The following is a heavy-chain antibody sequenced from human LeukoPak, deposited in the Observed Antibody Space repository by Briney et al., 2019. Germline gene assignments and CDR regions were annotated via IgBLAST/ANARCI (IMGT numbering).Heavy chain of an antibody. Sequence: GGSLRLSCAASGFTFSSYSMNWVRQAPGKGLEWVSSISSSSSYIYYADSVKGRFTISRDNAKNSLYLQMNSLRAEDTAVYYCARGGYYDILTGYSTTRAFDYWGQGTPVTVSS. D-gene: IGHD3-9*01. CDR1: GFTFSSYS. CDR2: ISSSSSYI. J-gene: IGHJ4*02. CDR3: ARGGYYDILTGYSTTRAFDY. V-gene: IGHV3-21*01.